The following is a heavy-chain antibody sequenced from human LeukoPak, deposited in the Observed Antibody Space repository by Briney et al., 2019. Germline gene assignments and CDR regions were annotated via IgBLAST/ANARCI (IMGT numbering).Heavy chain of an antibody. J-gene: IGHJ6*03. D-gene: IGHD3-22*01. Sequence: RPSETLSLTCAVYGGSFSGYYWSWIRQPAGKGLEWIGRIYTSGSTNYNPSLKSRVTISVDTSKNQFSLKLSSVTAADTAVYYCARLNYDSSGYYGYYMDVWGKGTPVTISS. CDR2: IYTSGST. CDR1: GGSFSGYY. V-gene: IGHV4-59*10. CDR3: ARLNYDSSGYYGYYMDV.